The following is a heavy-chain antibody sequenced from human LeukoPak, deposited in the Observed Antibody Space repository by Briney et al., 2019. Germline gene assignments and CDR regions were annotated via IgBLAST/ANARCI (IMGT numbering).Heavy chain of an antibody. CDR1: GGSFSSYY. D-gene: IGHD6-13*01. V-gene: IGHV4-4*07. CDR3: AREGGSSWPPGSGYCYYMDV. J-gene: IGHJ6*03. CDR2: LYTSGHT. Sequence: PSETLSLTCTVSGGSFSSYYGSWIRQPAGKGLEWIGRLYTSGHTNYNPSLKSRVTMSVDTSKNQFTLKLSSVTAADTAVYYCAREGGSSWPPGSGYCYYMDVWGKGTTVTVSS.